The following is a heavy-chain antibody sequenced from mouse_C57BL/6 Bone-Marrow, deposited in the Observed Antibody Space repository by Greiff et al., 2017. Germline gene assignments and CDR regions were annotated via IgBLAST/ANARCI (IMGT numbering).Heavy chain of an antibody. J-gene: IGHJ3*01. CDR2: INPYNGGT. V-gene: IGHV1-19*01. CDR3: GRGYYGSSSWFAY. CDR1: GYTFTDYY. Sequence: EVQLQQSGPVLVKPGASVKMSCKASGYTFTDYYMNWVKQSHGKSLEWIGVINPYNGGTSYNQKFKGKATLTVDKSSSTAYMELNSLTSEDSAVYCGGRGYYGSSSWFAYWGQGTLVTVSA. D-gene: IGHD1-1*01.